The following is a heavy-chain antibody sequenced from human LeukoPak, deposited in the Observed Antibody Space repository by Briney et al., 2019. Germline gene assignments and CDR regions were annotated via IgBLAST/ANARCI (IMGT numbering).Heavy chain of an antibody. V-gene: IGHV4-38-2*02. D-gene: IGHD5-18*01. J-gene: IGHJ6*03. CDR1: GYSISSGYY. Sequence: KPSETLSLTCAVSGYSISSGYYWGWIRQPPGKGLEWIGSIYRSGSTYYNPSLKSRVTISVDTSKNQFSLKLSSVTAADTAVYYCAREGVDTAMEEADYYYMDVWGKGTTVTVSS. CDR2: IYRSGST. CDR3: AREGVDTAMEEADYYYMDV.